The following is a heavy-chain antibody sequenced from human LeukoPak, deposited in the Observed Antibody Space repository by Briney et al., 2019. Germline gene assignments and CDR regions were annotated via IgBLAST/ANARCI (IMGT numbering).Heavy chain of an antibody. CDR3: ARSYVGSSYPYYFDF. CDR1: GFTFSSYC. Sequence: GGSLRLSCAASGFTFSSYCMTWVRQAPGKGLEWVANIKQDGSEKNYVDSVKGRFTISRDNAKNSLYLQMNSLGAEDTAVYYCARSYVGSSYPYYFDFWGQGTLVSVSS. V-gene: IGHV3-7*01. D-gene: IGHD1-26*01. CDR2: IKQDGSEK. J-gene: IGHJ4*02.